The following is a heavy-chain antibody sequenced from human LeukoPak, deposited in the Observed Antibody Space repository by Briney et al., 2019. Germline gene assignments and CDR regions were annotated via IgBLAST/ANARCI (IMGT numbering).Heavy chain of an antibody. D-gene: IGHD6-13*01. V-gene: IGHV3-33*01. J-gene: IGHJ4*02. CDR3: ARDPSRVYYLDY. Sequence: GGSLRLSCAASGFTFSSYGMHWVRQAPGKGLEWVAVIWYDGSNKYYADSVKGRFTISRDNSKNTLYLQMNSLRAEDTAVYYCARDPSRVYYLDYWGRGTLVTVSS. CDR1: GFTFSSYG. CDR2: IWYDGSNK.